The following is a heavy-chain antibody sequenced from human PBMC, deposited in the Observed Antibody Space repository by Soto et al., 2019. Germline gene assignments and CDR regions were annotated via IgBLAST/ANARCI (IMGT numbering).Heavy chain of an antibody. CDR1: GASFSGFY. V-gene: IGHV4-34*04. Sequence: SETLSLTCAVSGASFSGFYWSWIRQSPGKGLEWIGEIDHSGITNHNTALKSRATMSVDTSKNQFSLKLRSVTAADTAVYYCARGVSVTLAVQGGAPDKNYFDSWSQRTLVTVS. CDR3: ARGVSVTLAVQGGAPDKNYFDS. J-gene: IGHJ4*02. CDR2: IDHSGIT. D-gene: IGHD1-26*01.